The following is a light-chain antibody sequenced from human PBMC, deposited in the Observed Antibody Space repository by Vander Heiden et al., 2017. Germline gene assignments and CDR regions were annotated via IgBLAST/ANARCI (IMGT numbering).Light chain of an antibody. Sequence: QSVLTQPPSASGAPGQRVTISCTGSSSNIGAGYDVHWYQQLPGTAPKLLVYGNTNRPSGVPDRFSGSKSGTSASLAITGLQAEDEADYYCQSYDSSLNWVFGGGTKLTVL. V-gene: IGLV1-40*01. CDR1: SSNIGAGYD. J-gene: IGLJ3*02. CDR3: QSYDSSLNWV. CDR2: GNT.